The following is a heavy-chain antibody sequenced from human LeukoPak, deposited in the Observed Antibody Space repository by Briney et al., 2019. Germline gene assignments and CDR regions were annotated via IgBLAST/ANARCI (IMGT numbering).Heavy chain of an antibody. CDR1: GYSFTTYF. Sequence: ASVKVSCKASGYSFTTYFIHWVRQAPGQGLEWMGWINPNNGDTNYVQKFQGRVTMTRDTSISTAYMELTRLRSDDTAVYYCAREGGYDILTGYQDYRGQGTLVTVSS. V-gene: IGHV1-2*02. CDR2: INPNNGDT. CDR3: AREGGYDILTGYQDY. J-gene: IGHJ4*02. D-gene: IGHD3-9*01.